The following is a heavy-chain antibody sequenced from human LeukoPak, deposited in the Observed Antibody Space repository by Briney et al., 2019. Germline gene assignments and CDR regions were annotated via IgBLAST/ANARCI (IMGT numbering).Heavy chain of an antibody. CDR1: GFTFTDTY. CDR3: ARRAGAYSHPYDY. V-gene: IGHV3-11*01. J-gene: IGHJ4*02. CDR2: ISPSGTDI. Sequence: GGSLRLSCAVSGFTFTDTYMTWIRQAPGKGLESLSYISPSGTDISYADSVKGRFTISRDNSKNTLYLQMNSLRAEDTAVYYCARRAGAYSHPYDYWGQGTLVTVSS. D-gene: IGHD4/OR15-4a*01.